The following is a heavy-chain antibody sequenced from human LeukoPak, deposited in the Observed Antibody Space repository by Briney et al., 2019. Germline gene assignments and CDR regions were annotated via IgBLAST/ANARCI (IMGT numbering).Heavy chain of an antibody. CDR3: ARDSSSWYYFDY. V-gene: IGHV4-34*01. J-gene: IGHJ4*02. Sequence: PSETLSLTCAVYGGSFSGYYWSWIRQPPGKGLEWIGEINHSGSTNYNPSLKSRVAISVDTSKNQFSLKLSSATAGDTAVYYCARDSSSWYYFDYWGQGTLVTVSS. CDR2: INHSGST. CDR1: GGSFSGYY. D-gene: IGHD6-13*01.